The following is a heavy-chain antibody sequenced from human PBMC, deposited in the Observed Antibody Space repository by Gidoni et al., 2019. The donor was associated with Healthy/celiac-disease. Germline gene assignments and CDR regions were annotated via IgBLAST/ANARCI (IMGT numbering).Heavy chain of an antibody. CDR1: GFTFSNAW. CDR3: TTAQRKWLRGEGNWYFDL. Sequence: EVQLVESGGGLVKPGGSLRLSCAASGFTFSNAWMSWVRQAPGKGLEWVGRIKSKTDGGTTDYAAPVKGRFTISRDDSKNTLYLQMNSLKTEDTAVYYCTTAQRKWLRGEGNWYFDLWGRGTLVTVSS. V-gene: IGHV3-15*01. D-gene: IGHD5-12*01. CDR2: IKSKTDGGTT. J-gene: IGHJ2*01.